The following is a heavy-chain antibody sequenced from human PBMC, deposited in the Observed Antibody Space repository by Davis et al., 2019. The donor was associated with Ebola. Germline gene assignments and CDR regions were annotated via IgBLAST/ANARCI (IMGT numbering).Heavy chain of an antibody. CDR1: GYTFNNYW. V-gene: IGHV5-51*01. J-gene: IGHJ3*02. CDR2: IYPSDSDT. CDR3: ASLRRTITGMDDGFDI. Sequence: GESLKISCQASGYTFNNYWIGWVRQMPGKGLEWMGLIYPSDSDTRYSPSFRGQVTISADKSMKTAFLQWSSLKASDSGMYYCASLRRTITGMDDGFDIWGQGTMVTVSS. D-gene: IGHD2-8*02.